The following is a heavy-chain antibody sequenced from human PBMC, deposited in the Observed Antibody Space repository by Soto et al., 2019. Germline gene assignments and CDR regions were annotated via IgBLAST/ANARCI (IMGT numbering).Heavy chain of an antibody. Sequence: GGSLRLSCAASGFTFSNYGVHWVRQAPGKGLEWVAVIWYDGSSEYYTESVKGRFTISRDNSKNTLYLQRNSLRAEDTAVYYCARVPGSGTYYDNRIANDAFDIGGQGTMVTV. CDR1: GFTFSNYG. CDR2: IWYDGSSE. J-gene: IGHJ3*02. V-gene: IGHV3-33*01. D-gene: IGHD3-10*01. CDR3: ARVPGSGTYYDNRIANDAFDI.